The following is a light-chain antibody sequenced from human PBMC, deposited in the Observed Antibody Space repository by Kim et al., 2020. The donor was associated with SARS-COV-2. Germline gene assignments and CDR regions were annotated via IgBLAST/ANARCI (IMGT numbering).Light chain of an antibody. CDR3: QQYKTYTPLT. J-gene: IGKJ4*02. CDR1: QTVDTW. Sequence: GDRVTMTCRASQTVDTWLAWYQHKPGQAPKLLIYKASTLESGVTSRFSASGFGTEFTLTINNLQPDDFATYYCQQYKTYTPLTFGGGTKLEI. V-gene: IGKV1-5*03. CDR2: KAS.